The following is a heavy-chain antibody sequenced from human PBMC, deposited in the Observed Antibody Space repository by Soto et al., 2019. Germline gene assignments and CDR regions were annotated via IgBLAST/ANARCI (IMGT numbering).Heavy chain of an antibody. Sequence: QVQLVQSGAEVKKPGSSVKVSCKASGGTFSNYPISWVRQAPGQGLEWMGGIIPIFGTVNYAQKFQGRVTITADESTSTAYMELSSLRSEDTAVYYCARANHRWLQLSYFDLWGRGTLVTVSS. CDR3: ARANHRWLQLSYFDL. CDR2: IIPIFGTV. D-gene: IGHD5-12*01. CDR1: GGTFSNYP. V-gene: IGHV1-69*12. J-gene: IGHJ2*01.